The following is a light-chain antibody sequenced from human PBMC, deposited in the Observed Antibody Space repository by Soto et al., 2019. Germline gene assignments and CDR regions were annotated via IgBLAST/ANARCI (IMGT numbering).Light chain of an antibody. CDR3: QSYDVRLSVI. CDR2: GNT. Sequence: QSVLTQPPSVSGAPGQRVTFSCAGTSSNIGTGYDVPWYQHRPGTAPKLLIYGNTNRPSGVPDRFSGSKSGTSASLAITGLQAEDEAVYYCQSYDVRLSVIFGGGTKLTVL. J-gene: IGLJ2*01. V-gene: IGLV1-40*01. CDR1: SSNIGTGYD.